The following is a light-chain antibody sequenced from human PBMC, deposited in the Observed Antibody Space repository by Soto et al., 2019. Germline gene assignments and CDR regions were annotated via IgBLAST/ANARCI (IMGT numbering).Light chain of an antibody. J-gene: IGLJ2*01. CDR1: NSDVGRFDL. CDR3: CAYTGSQTAV. V-gene: IGLV2-23*01. Sequence: QSVLTQPASVSGSPGQSITLSCTGTNSDVGRFDLVSWYQQYPGKAPKLMIFAGTKRPSGVSNPFSGSKSGNTASLTISGLQAEDEADYYCCAYTGSQTAVFGGGTKLTVL. CDR2: AGT.